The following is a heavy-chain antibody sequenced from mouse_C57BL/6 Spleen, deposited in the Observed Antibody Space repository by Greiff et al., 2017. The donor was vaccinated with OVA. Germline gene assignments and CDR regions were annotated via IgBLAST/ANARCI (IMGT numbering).Heavy chain of an antibody. CDR1: GYSFTGYY. CDR3: ARRVYGSDYAMDY. CDR2: INPSTGGT. J-gene: IGHJ4*01. Sequence: EVQLVESGPELVKPGASVKISCKASGYSFTGYYMNWVKQSPEKSLEWIGEINPSTGGTTYNQKFKAKATLTVDKSSSTAYMQLKSLTSEDSAVYYCARRVYGSDYAMDYWGQGTSVTVSS. V-gene: IGHV1-42*01. D-gene: IGHD1-1*01.